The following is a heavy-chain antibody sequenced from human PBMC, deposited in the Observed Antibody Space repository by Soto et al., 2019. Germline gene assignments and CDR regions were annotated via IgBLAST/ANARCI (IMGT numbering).Heavy chain of an antibody. J-gene: IGHJ4*02. CDR3: ARESEDLTSNFDY. CDR2: ISSTTNYI. V-gene: IGHV3-21*06. Sequence: EVQLVESGGGLVKPGGSLRLSCAASRFTFTRYSMNWVRQAPGKGLEWVSSISSTTNYIYYGDSMKGRFTISRDNGKNSLYLEIHSLRAEDTAVYYCARESEDLTSNFDYWGQGTLVTVSS. CDR1: RFTFTRYS.